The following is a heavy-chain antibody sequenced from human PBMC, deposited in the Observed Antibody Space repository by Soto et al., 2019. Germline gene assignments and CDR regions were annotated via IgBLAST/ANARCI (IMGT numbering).Heavy chain of an antibody. CDR2: VYDVDGT. Sequence: GGALRLSCASSVLTVSGKKYIAWVRQAPGKGLEWVSGVYDVDGTYYADSVKGRFTISRDTSKTIVFLEMNDLRPDDTAVYYCASWLLREHAYDVTGLGTPVPV. CDR1: VLTVSGKKY. D-gene: IGHD1-26*01. CDR3: ASWLLREHAYDV. J-gene: IGHJ3*01. V-gene: IGHV3-53*01.